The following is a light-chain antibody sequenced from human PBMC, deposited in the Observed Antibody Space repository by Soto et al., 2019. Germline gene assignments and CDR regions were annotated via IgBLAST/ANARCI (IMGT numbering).Light chain of an antibody. CDR2: EVS. J-gene: IGLJ2*01. Sequence: QSVLTQPPSASGSPGQSVTISCTGTSSDVGGYNYVSWYQQHPGNAPKLMIYEVSKRPSGVPDRFSGSKSGNTASLTVSGLQAEDEADYYCSSYAGSNNYVVFGGGTKLTVL. CDR1: SSDVGGYNY. CDR3: SSYAGSNNYVV. V-gene: IGLV2-8*01.